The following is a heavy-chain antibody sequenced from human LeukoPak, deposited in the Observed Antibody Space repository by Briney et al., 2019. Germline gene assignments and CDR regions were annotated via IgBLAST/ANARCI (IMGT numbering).Heavy chain of an antibody. V-gene: IGHV3-11*04. CDR1: GFTFSDSY. CDR2: ISGSGHDI. Sequence: GGSLRLSCAASGFTFSDSYMTWVRQAPGKGVEWVAYISGSGHDINYSDSVKGRFTISRDNAKNSLYLQMTSLRAEDTAVYYCVRDSYCSSTSCYRGHFDSWGQGVLVTVSS. CDR3: VRDSYCSSTSCYRGHFDS. D-gene: IGHD2-2*01. J-gene: IGHJ4*02.